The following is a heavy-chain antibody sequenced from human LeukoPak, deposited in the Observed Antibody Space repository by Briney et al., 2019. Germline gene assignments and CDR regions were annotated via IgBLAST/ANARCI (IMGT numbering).Heavy chain of an antibody. CDR3: ARVSSSWYPTGPYYYYYMDV. Sequence: PSETLSLTCTVSGGSISSISYYWGWIRQPPGKGLKWIGSIFYSGSTYYNPSLKSRVTISVDKSKNQFSLKLSSVTAADTAVYYCARVSSSWYPTGPYYYYYMDVWGEGTTVTVSS. CDR1: GGSISSISYY. CDR2: IFYSGST. J-gene: IGHJ6*03. V-gene: IGHV4-39*07. D-gene: IGHD6-13*01.